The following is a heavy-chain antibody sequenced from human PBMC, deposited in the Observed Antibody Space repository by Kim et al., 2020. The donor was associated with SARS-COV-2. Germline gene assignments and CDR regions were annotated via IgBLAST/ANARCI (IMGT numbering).Heavy chain of an antibody. D-gene: IGHD6-13*01. V-gene: IGHV3-23*01. Sequence: GGSLRLSCATSGFTFASYIINWVRQAPGKGLEWVSAISGGDGSTYQPASVKGRFTISKDSSRNTIYLQMNSLRVDDTAVYYCAKGKRIPSTGPWWFDPWGQGTLVTVSS. CDR2: ISGGDGST. J-gene: IGHJ5*02. CDR3: AKGKRIPSTGPWWFDP. CDR1: GFTFASYI.